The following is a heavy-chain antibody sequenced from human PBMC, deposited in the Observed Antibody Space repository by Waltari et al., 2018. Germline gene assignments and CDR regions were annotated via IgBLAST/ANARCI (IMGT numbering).Heavy chain of an antibody. CDR2: FDPEDVET. Sequence: QIQLIQSGAEVKKPGASVKVSCKLSGYNLIESSMNWVRQTPGKGLEWMGGFDPEDVETVYAPKFQGRITMTEDTSTDTAYMELTRLTSDDTGLYFCSRDFDYWGQGTLVTVSS. CDR1: GYNLIESS. J-gene: IGHJ4*02. CDR3: SRDFDY. V-gene: IGHV1-24*01.